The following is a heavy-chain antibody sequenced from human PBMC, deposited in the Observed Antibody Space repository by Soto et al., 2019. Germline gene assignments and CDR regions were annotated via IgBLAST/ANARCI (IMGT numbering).Heavy chain of an antibody. CDR1: GGSISNFY. V-gene: IGHV4-59*08. J-gene: IGHJ4*02. CDR2: IYYSGST. Sequence: QVQLQESGPGLVKPSETLSLTCTVSGGSISNFYWSWIRQPPGKGLEWIGYIYYSGSTNYNPSLKGRVTISVDTSKTQFSLKLSSVTAADTAVYFCARRYGGNLDYWGQGTLVTVSS. D-gene: IGHD1-26*01. CDR3: ARRYGGNLDY.